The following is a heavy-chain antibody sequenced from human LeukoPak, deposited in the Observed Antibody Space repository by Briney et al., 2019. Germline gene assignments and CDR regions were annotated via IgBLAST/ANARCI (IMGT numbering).Heavy chain of an antibody. Sequence: GGSLRLSCAASGFTFSSYSMNWVRQAPGKGLEWVANIKQDGSEKYYVDSVKGRFTISRDNAKNSLYLQMNSLRAEDTAVYYCARREPDIVVVPAAMSFDYWGQGTLVTVSS. CDR1: GFTFSSYS. D-gene: IGHD2-2*01. J-gene: IGHJ4*02. CDR3: ARREPDIVVVPAAMSFDY. V-gene: IGHV3-7*01. CDR2: IKQDGSEK.